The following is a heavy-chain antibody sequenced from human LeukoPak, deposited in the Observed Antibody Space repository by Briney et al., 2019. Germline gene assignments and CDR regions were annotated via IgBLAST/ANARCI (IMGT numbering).Heavy chain of an antibody. CDR1: GFTFSNYA. CDR3: ARSGLSRFGF. Sequence: GGSLRLSCAASGFTFSNYAMSWVRQAPRKGLEWVSAFTGSGGSTYYADSVKGRFTISRDNSKNTLYPQMNSLRAEDTAVYYCARSGLSRFGFWGQGTLVTVSS. CDR2: FTGSGGST. V-gene: IGHV3-23*01. J-gene: IGHJ4*02. D-gene: IGHD2/OR15-2a*01.